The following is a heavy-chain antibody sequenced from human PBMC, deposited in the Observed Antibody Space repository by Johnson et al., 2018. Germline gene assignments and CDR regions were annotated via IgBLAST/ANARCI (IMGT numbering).Heavy chain of an antibody. Sequence: VQLVQSGGGLVQPGGSLRLSCAASGFTFSSYWMSWVRQAPGKGLEWVANIKQDGSEKYYVDSVKGRFTISRDNAKNSLYLQMNSLRAEDTAVYYCAISPSYYDFWSCEYYHYMDDWGKGTTVTVSS. CDR1: GFTFSSYW. V-gene: IGHV3-7*01. CDR2: IKQDGSEK. D-gene: IGHD3-3*01. CDR3: AISPSYYDFWSCEYYHYMDD. J-gene: IGHJ6*03.